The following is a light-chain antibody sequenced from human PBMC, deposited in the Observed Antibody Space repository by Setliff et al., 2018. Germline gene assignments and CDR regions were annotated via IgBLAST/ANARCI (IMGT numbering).Light chain of an antibody. CDR2: NND. J-gene: IGLJ1*01. CDR3: AAWDDSLRGYV. CDR1: SSNIRNNY. Sequence: QSALSQPPSTSGPPGQRVTMSCSGSSSNIRNNYVYWYQQVPGTAPQLLIYNNDKRPSGVPDRFSGSKSGTSASLAISGLRSEDEADYYCAAWDDSLRGYVFGTGTKVTV. V-gene: IGLV1-47*01.